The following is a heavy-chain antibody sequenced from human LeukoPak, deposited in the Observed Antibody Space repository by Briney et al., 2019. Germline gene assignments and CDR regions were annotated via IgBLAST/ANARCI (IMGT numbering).Heavy chain of an antibody. Sequence: SETHSLTCTVSGGSISSYYWSWIRQPPGKGLEWIGYIYYSGSTNYKSSLKSRVTISLDTSKNQFSLKLSSVTAADTAVHYCARIVPYNYGYVDNWGQRTLVTVSS. CDR3: ARIVPYNYGYVDN. CDR1: GGSISSYY. D-gene: IGHD5-18*01. V-gene: IGHV4-59*01. CDR2: IYYSGST. J-gene: IGHJ4*02.